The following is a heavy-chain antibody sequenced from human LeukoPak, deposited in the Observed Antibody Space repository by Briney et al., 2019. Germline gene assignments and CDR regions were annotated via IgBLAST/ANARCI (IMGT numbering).Heavy chain of an antibody. J-gene: IGHJ5*02. V-gene: IGHV4-59*01. D-gene: IGHD1-1*01. Sequence: PSETLSLTCTVSGGSISSYYWNWIRQPPGKGLEWIGYIYYTGNTNYNPSLKSRVTISVDTSKNQFSLKLSSVTAADTAVYYCARDRLQLQSWGQGTLVTVSS. CDR1: GGSISSYY. CDR2: IYYTGNT. CDR3: ARDRLQLQS.